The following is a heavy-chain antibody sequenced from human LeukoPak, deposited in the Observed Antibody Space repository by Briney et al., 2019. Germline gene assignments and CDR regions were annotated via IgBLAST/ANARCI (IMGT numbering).Heavy chain of an antibody. CDR1: GGSSSGYF. V-gene: IGHV4-34*01. CDR3: ARGGGNLLPFFDPKYYYYMDV. Sequence: SETLSLTCAVYGGSSSGYFWSWIRQPPGKGLEWIAEINHSGGTNYNASLRSRVTVYVDTSKNQFSLKLSSVTAADTAVYYCARGGGNLLPFFDPKYYYYMDVWGKGTTVTVSS. D-gene: IGHD3-9*01. J-gene: IGHJ6*03. CDR2: INHSGGT.